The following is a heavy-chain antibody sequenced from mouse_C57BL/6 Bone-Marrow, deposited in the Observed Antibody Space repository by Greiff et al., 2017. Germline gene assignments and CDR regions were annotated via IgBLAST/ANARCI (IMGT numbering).Heavy chain of an antibody. CDR1: GYSITSDY. CDR3: ARYYYGSSYVWYFDV. D-gene: IGHD1-1*01. Sequence: EVMLVESGPGLAKPSQTLSLTCAVTGYSITSDYWNWIRKFPGNKLEYMGYISYSGSTYYNPSLKSRISITRETSKNQYYLQLNSVTTEDTATYYCARYYYGSSYVWYFDVWGTGTTVTVSS. J-gene: IGHJ1*03. V-gene: IGHV3-8*01. CDR2: ISYSGST.